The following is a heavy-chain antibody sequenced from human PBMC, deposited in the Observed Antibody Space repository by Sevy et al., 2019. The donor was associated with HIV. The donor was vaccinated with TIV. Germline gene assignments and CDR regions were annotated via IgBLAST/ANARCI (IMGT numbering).Heavy chain of an antibody. Sequence: SETLSLTCTVSGGSISSYYWNWIRQSPGKGLEWIWYIYYTGSTNYNPSLKSRVTISVDKSKNQFSLKLTSVTAAETAVYYCARELISGRYYGMDVWGQGTTVTVSS. J-gene: IGHJ6*02. CDR2: IYYTGST. V-gene: IGHV4-59*01. CDR1: GGSISSYY. CDR3: ARELISGRYYGMDV. D-gene: IGHD6-19*01.